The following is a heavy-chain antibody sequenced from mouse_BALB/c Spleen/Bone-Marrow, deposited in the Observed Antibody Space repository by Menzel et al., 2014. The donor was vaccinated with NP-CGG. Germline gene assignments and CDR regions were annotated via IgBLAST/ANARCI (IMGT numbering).Heavy chain of an antibody. CDR2: IDPSDSYT. CDR1: GYTFTSYW. CDR3: ARDSITTVVATDY. J-gene: IGHJ2*01. Sequence: VQLQQSGAELVKPGASVKLSCKASGYTFTSYWMHWVKRRPGQGLEWIGEIDPSDSYTNYNQKFKGKATLTVDKSSSTAYMQLSSLTSEDSAVYYCARDSITTVVATDYWGQDTTLTVSS. V-gene: IGHV1-69*02. D-gene: IGHD1-1*01.